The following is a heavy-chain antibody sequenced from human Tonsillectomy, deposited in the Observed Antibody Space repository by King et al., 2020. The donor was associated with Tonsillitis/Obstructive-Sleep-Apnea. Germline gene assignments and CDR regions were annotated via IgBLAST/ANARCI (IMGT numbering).Heavy chain of an antibody. CDR2: INPSGGTT. D-gene: IGHD3-3*01. Sequence: VQLVQSGAEVKKPGASVKVSCKASGYTFTNYYIHWVRQAPGQGLEWMGIINPSGGTTSYAQKFQGRGTMTRDTSTSTVYMELSSLRSEDTAVYYCARVTIFGVVISSGFDLWGQGTMVTVSS. V-gene: IGHV1-46*01. CDR1: GYTFTNYY. J-gene: IGHJ3*01. CDR3: ARVTIFGVVISSGFDL.